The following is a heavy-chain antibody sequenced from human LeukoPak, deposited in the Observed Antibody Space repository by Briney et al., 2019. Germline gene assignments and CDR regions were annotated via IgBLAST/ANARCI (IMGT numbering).Heavy chain of an antibody. CDR2: IKKDGGEK. D-gene: IGHD6-13*01. CDR3: ARDSAGNDY. V-gene: IGHV3-7*01. J-gene: IGHJ4*02. Sequence: GGSLRLSCAASGFTFSTYWMSWVRQAPGKGLEWVANIKKDGGEKYYVDSVKGRFTISRDNAKNSLYLQMNSLRAEDTAMYYCARDSAGNDYCGQGALVTVSS. CDR1: GFTFSTYW.